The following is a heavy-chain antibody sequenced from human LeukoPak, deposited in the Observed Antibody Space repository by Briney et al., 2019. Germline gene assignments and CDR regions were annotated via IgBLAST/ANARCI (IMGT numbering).Heavy chain of an antibody. CDR3: ARDTRISWFGELSYYYYGMDV. D-gene: IGHD3-10*01. CDR2: IKQDGSEK. Sequence: GGSLRLSCAASGFTFSSYWMSWVRQAPGKGLEWVANIKQDGSEKYYVDSVKGRFTISRDNAKNSLYLQMNSLRDEDTAVYYCARDTRISWFGELSYYYYGMDVWGQGTTVTVSS. CDR1: GFTFSSYW. J-gene: IGHJ6*02. V-gene: IGHV3-7*03.